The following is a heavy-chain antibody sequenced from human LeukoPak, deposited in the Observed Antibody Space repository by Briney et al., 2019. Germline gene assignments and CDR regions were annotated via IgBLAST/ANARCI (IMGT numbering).Heavy chain of an antibody. J-gene: IGHJ4*02. CDR1: GDSISSSNYY. CDR3: ARGGEQWLVPGTYFDY. D-gene: IGHD6-19*01. Sequence: KSSETLSLTCTVSGDSISSSNYYWGWIRQPPGKGLEWIGSIYYTGSAYYNPSLKSRVAMYVDRSQNQFSLKLSSVTAADTAVYYCARGGEQWLVPGTYFDYWGQGTLVTVSS. V-gene: IGHV4-39*01. CDR2: IYYTGSA.